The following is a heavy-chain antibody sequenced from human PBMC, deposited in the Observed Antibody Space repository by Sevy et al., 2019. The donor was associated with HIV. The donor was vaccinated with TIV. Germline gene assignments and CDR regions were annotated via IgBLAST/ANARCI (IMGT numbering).Heavy chain of an antibody. CDR2: IKEDGSDK. CDR1: GFTFSNYW. Sequence: GGSLRLSCEVSGFTFSNYWMTWVRQAPGKGLEWVANIKEDGSDKYYGDSVKGRFSLSRDNAKNSLYLQMDSLRAEDTAVYYCVRDGLASATDFDYWGQEPWSPSPQ. CDR3: VRDGLASATDFDY. J-gene: IGHJ4*01. V-gene: IGHV3-7*01. D-gene: IGHD2-15*01.